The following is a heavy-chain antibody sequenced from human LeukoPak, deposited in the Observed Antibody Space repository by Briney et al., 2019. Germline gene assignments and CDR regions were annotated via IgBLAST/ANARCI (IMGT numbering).Heavy chain of an antibody. D-gene: IGHD6-6*01. CDR3: ARAYSSSSGRDAFDS. CDR1: GFTFNSYN. V-gene: IGHV3-48*02. J-gene: IGHJ3*02. Sequence: GSLRLSCAASGFTFNSYNVNWVRQAPGKGLEWVSYISSSSSTIYYADSVKGRFTIPRDSAKTSLFLQMNSLRDEDTAVYYCARAYSSSSGRDAFDSWGLGTLVTVSS. CDR2: ISSSSSTI.